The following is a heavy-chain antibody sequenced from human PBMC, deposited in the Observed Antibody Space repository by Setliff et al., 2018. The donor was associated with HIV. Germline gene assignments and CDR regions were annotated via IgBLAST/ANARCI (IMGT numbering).Heavy chain of an antibody. CDR1: GYSFTNYW. D-gene: IGHD4-17*01. V-gene: IGHV5-10-1*01. CDR3: ARGFYGDYYFDY. Sequence: GESLKISCKGSGYSFTNYWISWVRQMPGKGLEWMGRIDPSNSNTNYSPSFQGHVTISADKSISTAYLQWSSLKASDTAMYYCARGFYGDYYFDYWGQGTLVTVSS. CDR2: IDPSNSNT. J-gene: IGHJ4*02.